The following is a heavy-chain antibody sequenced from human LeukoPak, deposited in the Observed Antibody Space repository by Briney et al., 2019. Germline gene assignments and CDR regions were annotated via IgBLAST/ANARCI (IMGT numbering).Heavy chain of an antibody. CDR2: ISAYNGNT. J-gene: IGHJ3*02. D-gene: IGHD3-22*01. CDR3: ARTLTMIAPGGDSADAFDI. Sequence: ASVKVSCKASGYTFTSYGISWVRQAPGQGLEWMGWISAYNGNTNYAQKLQGRVTMTTDTSTSTAYMELRSLRSDDTAVYYCARTLTMIAPGGDSADAFDIWGQGTMVTVSS. CDR1: GYTFTSYG. V-gene: IGHV1-18*01.